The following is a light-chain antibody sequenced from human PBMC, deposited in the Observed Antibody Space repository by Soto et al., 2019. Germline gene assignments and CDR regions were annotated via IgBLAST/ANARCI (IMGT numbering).Light chain of an antibody. V-gene: IGKV3D-15*01. Sequence: RTSSAATLFVCPGEGVSLSCTSSNTVSTHLAWYKQKNGQAPSLLIYHASIRATGIPARFSGSGSGTEFILPISSLQSADFAVYYCQQYHTWPPSTTFGQGTRMEI. CDR3: QQYHTWPPSTT. CDR2: HAS. J-gene: IGKJ5*01. CDR1: NTVSTH.